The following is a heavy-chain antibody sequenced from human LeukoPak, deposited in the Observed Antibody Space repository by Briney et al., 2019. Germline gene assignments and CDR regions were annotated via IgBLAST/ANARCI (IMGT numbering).Heavy chain of an antibody. Sequence: ASVKVSCKVSGYTLTELSMHWVRQTPAKGLEWMGGFDPQDHEAIYAEKFQDRVIMTEDTSTDTVYMELSSLKSADTAVYYCAGGRVYSLFDFWGQGTLVAASS. J-gene: IGHJ4*02. V-gene: IGHV1-24*01. CDR3: AGGRVYSLFDF. D-gene: IGHD5-18*01. CDR1: GYTLTELS. CDR2: FDPQDHEA.